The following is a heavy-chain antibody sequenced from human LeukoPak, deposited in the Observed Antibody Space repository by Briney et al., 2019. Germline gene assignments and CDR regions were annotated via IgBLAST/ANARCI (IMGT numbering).Heavy chain of an antibody. CDR2: ISGGGGST. J-gene: IGHJ3*02. Sequence: PGGSLRLSCAASGFTFSSYAMSWVRQAPGKGLEWVSAISGGGGSTYYADSVKGRFTISRDNSKNTLYLQMNSLRAEDTAVYYCAKDDEEGCAFDIWGQGTMVTVSS. CDR3: AKDDEEGCAFDI. V-gene: IGHV3-23*01. CDR1: GFTFSSYA.